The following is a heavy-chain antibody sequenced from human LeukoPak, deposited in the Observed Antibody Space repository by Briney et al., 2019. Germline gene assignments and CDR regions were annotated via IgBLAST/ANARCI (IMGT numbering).Heavy chain of an antibody. V-gene: IGHV4-4*07. D-gene: IGHD6-13*01. J-gene: IGHJ5*02. CDR3: AREPYSSSWNNWFDP. CDR1: GGSISSYY. CDR2: IYTSGST. Sequence: PSETLSLTCTVYGGSISSYYWSWVRQPAGKGLEWIGRIYTSGSTNFNPSLKSRVTMSVDTSKDQFSLKLSSVTAADTAVYYCAREPYSSSWNNWFDPWGQETLVTVSS.